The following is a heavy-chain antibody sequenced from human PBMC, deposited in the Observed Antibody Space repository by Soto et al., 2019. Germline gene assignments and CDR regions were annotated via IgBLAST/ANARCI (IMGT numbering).Heavy chain of an antibody. J-gene: IGHJ5*02. V-gene: IGHV1-24*01. CDR3: AGYSSSWANWFDP. CDR1: GYTLTELS. D-gene: IGHD6-13*01. CDR2: FDPEDGDT. Sequence: GASVKVSCKVSGYTLTELSMHWVRQAPGKGLEWMGGFDPEDGDTIYAQKFQSRVTMTEDTSTDTAYMELSSLRSEDTAVYYCAGYSSSWANWFDPWGQGTLVTVSS.